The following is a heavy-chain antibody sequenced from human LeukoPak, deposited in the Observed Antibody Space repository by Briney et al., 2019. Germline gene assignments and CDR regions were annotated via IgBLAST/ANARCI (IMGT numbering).Heavy chain of an antibody. V-gene: IGHV3-53*01. Sequence: GGSLRLSCAASGFTVSSNYMSWVRQAPGQGLDWVSVIYSGDSTYYADSAKGRFTISRDNSKNTLYLQMNGLRAEDTAVYYCARDRRYGSGTNHYWYFDLWGRGTLVTVSS. CDR2: IYSGDST. D-gene: IGHD3-10*01. CDR3: ARDRRYGSGTNHYWYFDL. CDR1: GFTVSSNY. J-gene: IGHJ2*01.